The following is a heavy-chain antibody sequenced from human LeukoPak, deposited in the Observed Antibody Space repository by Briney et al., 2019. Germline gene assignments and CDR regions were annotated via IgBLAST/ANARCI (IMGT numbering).Heavy chain of an antibody. V-gene: IGHV3-43*01. D-gene: IGHD3-10*01. CDR3: AKDASGDGYFDY. CDR2: ISWDGGST. J-gene: IGHJ4*02. Sequence: GGSLRLSCAASGFTFDDCTMHWVRQAPGKGLEWVSLISWDGGSTYYADSVKGRFTISRDNSKNSLYLQMNSLRTEDTALYYCAKDASGDGYFDYWGQGTLVTVSS. CDR1: GFTFDDCT.